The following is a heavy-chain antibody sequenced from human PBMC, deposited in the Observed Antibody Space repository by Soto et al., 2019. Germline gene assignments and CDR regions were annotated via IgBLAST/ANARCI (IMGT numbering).Heavy chain of an antibody. CDR2: IXXGXGXX. Sequence: ASVQVSCKASGYTFTNYTVHLVRQAPGQRLXGMXXIXXGXGXXXYXXXFQGRVTIARDTSASTAYMELSSLRSEDTAVYYCARGVYYYYAMDVWGQGTTVTVSS. CDR1: GYTFTNYT. CDR3: ARGVYYYYAMDV. J-gene: IGHJ6*02. D-gene: IGHD6-6*01. V-gene: IGHV1-3*01.